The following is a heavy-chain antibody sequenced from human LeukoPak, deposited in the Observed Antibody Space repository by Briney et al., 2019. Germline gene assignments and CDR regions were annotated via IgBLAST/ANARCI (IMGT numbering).Heavy chain of an antibody. V-gene: IGHV1-69*02. D-gene: IGHD5-24*01. Sequence: GSSVKVSFKASGGTFSSYTISWVRQAPGQGQEWMGRIIPILGIANYAQKFQGRVTITADKSTSTAYMELSSLRSEDTAVYYCARAGLDGYNFDYWGQGTLVTVSS. CDR3: ARAGLDGYNFDY. CDR2: IIPILGIA. J-gene: IGHJ4*02. CDR1: GGTFSSYT.